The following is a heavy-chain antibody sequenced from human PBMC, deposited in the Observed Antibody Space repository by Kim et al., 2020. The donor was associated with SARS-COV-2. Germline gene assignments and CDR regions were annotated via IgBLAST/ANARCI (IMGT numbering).Heavy chain of an antibody. Sequence: SETLSLTCTVSGASISSYYWSWIRQPPGKGLEWIGFIYYTGSTNYNPSLKSRVTISIDTSKSQLSLKLSSVTAADTALYYCARKAIVASAKSYFDYWGQG. CDR3: ARKAIVASAKSYFDY. J-gene: IGHJ4*02. CDR2: IYYTGST. CDR1: GASISSYY. V-gene: IGHV4-59*01. D-gene: IGHD2-2*01.